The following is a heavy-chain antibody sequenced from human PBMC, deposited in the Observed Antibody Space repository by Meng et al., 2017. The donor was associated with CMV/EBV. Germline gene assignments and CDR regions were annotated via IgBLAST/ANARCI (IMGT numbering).Heavy chain of an antibody. CDR2: INHSGST. J-gene: IGHJ4*02. Sequence: QVPLQQVGAGLLKPSETLSLTCAVYGGSFSGYDWSWIRQPPGKGLEWIGEINHSGSTNYNPSLKSRVTISVDTSKNQFSLKLSSVTAADTAVYYCARGVGATGKADYWGQGTLVTVSS. CDR1: GGSFSGYD. V-gene: IGHV4-34*01. CDR3: ARGVGATGKADY. D-gene: IGHD1-26*01.